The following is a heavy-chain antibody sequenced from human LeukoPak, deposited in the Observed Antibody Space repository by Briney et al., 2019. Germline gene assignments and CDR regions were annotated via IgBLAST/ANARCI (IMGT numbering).Heavy chain of an antibody. Sequence: GGSLRLSCAASGFTVSSNYMSWVRQAPGKGLEWVSVIYSGGSTYYADSVKGRFTISRDNSKNTLYLQMSSLRAEDTAVYYCARGEGYDFWSGYRYFDYWGQGTLVTVSS. D-gene: IGHD3-3*01. CDR2: IYSGGST. J-gene: IGHJ4*02. CDR1: GFTVSSNY. CDR3: ARGEGYDFWSGYRYFDY. V-gene: IGHV3-53*01.